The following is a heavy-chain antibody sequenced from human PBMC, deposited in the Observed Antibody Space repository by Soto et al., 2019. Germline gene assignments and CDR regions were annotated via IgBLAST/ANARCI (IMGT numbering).Heavy chain of an antibody. D-gene: IGHD3-10*01. Sequence: QVQLQESGPGLVKPSETLSLTCTVSGGSISSYYRSWIRQPPGKGLEWVGYIYYSGSTNYNPSLKSRVTISGDTSKNQFALKLNSMTAADTAVYYCERHNNGAGSTYFDYWGQGTLVTVSS. J-gene: IGHJ4*02. CDR2: IYYSGST. V-gene: IGHV4-59*08. CDR3: ERHNNGAGSTYFDY. CDR1: GGSISSYY.